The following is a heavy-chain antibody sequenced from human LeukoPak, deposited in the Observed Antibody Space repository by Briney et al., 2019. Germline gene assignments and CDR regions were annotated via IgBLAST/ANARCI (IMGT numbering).Heavy chain of an antibody. J-gene: IGHJ6*02. D-gene: IGHD2-15*01. V-gene: IGHV3-21*01. CDR2: ISGGSSYI. Sequence: PGGSLRLSCAASGFTFSSYSMTWVRQAPGKGLEWVSSISGGSSYIYYADSVEGRFTISRDNARNSLYLQMNSLRAEDTAVYYCARVSTQRTGYSGEYYYYGMAVWGQGTTVTVSS. CDR3: ARVSTQRTGYSGEYYYYGMAV. CDR1: GFTFSSYS.